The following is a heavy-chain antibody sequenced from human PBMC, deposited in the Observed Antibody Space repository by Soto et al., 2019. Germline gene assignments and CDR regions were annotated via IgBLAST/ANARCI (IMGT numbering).Heavy chain of an antibody. V-gene: IGHV4-59*01. D-gene: IGHD2-2*01. CDR2: IYYSGST. CDR1: GGSISSYY. J-gene: IGHJ4*02. CDR3: ASTIPEADIVVVPARIDY. Sequence: SETLSLTCTVSGGSISSYYWSWIRQPPGKGLEWIGYIYYSGSTNYNPSLKSRVTISVDTSKNQFPLKLSSVTAADTAVYYCASTIPEADIVVVPARIDYWGQGTLVTVSS.